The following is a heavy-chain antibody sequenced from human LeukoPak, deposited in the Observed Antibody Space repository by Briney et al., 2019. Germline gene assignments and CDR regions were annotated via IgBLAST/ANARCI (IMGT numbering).Heavy chain of an antibody. V-gene: IGHV4-59*01. D-gene: IGHD3-16*01. Sequence: SETLSLTCTVSGGSISSYYCSWIRQPPGKGLEWIGYIYYSGSTNYNPSLKSRVTISVDTSKNQFSLKLSSVTAADTAVYYCARDPTSGWFDPWGQGTLVTVSS. CDR2: IYYSGST. CDR3: ARDPTSGWFDP. J-gene: IGHJ5*02. CDR1: GGSISSYY.